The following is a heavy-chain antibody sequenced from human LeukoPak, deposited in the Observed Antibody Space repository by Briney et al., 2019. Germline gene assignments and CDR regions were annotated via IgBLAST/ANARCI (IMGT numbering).Heavy chain of an antibody. CDR1: GGSISSYY. CDR3: ASTRSRKDAFDI. Sequence: KASETLSLTCTVSGGSISSYYWSWIRQPPGKGLEWIGYVYYSGSTNYNPSLKSRVTISVDTSKNQFSLKLSSVTAADTAVYYCASTRSRKDAFDIWGQGTMVTVSS. J-gene: IGHJ3*02. D-gene: IGHD1-14*01. CDR2: VYYSGST. V-gene: IGHV4-59*01.